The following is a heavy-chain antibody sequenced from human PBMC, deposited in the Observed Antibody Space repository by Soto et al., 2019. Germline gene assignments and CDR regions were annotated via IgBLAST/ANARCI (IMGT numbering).Heavy chain of an antibody. CDR2: ISYDGSNK. CDR1: GFTFSSYG. V-gene: IGHV3-30*03. Sequence: GGSLRLSXAASGFTFSSYGMHWVRQAPGKGLEWVAVISYDGSNKYYADSVKGRFTISRDNSKNTLYLQMNSLRAEDTAVYYCATARYYYDSSGYYRGNYFDYWGQGTLVTVSS. D-gene: IGHD3-22*01. J-gene: IGHJ4*02. CDR3: ATARYYYDSSGYYRGNYFDY.